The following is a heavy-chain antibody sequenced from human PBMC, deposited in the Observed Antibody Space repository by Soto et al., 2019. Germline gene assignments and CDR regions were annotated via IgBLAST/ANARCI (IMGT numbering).Heavy chain of an antibody. CDR2: ISYDGSNK. D-gene: IGHD6-13*01. CDR1: GFTFSSYA. J-gene: IGHJ3*02. V-gene: IGHV3-30-3*01. Sequence: GGSLRLSCAASGFTFSSYAMHWVRQAPGKGLEWVAVISYDGSNKYYADSVKGRFTISRDNSKNTLYLQMNSLRAEDTAVYYCARDQLAAADAFDIWGQGTVVTVSS. CDR3: ARDQLAAADAFDI.